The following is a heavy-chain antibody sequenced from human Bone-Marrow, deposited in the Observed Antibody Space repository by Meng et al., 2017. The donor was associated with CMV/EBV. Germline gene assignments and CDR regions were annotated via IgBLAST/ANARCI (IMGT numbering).Heavy chain of an antibody. CDR1: GGSIRSGGYH. CDR2: MYYKESA. J-gene: IGHJ5*02. Sequence: PGGSIRSGGYHWGWIRQHPGKGLEWIGSMYYKESAYYNPSLKSRVIISADPSKSQFYLKLTSVTAADTAVYYCVREYRNYEVNWIAPWGQGTLVTVSS. CDR3: VREYRNYEVNWIAP. V-gene: IGHV4-31*02. D-gene: IGHD3-3*01.